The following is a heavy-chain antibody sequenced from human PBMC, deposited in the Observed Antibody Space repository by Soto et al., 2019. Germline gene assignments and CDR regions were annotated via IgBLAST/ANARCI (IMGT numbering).Heavy chain of an antibody. CDR2: ISRSGCT. J-gene: IGHJ4*02. Sequence: GGSLTLSCAASGFSFSNYAMSWVRQAPGKGLERVAGISRSGCTYYIPSLNGRFTISIDTSKNQLYLRLNSVSAADTAVYYCAKDLFEYCTSYFDYWGQGTLVTVSS. CDR3: AKDLFEYCTSYFDY. D-gene: IGHD2-8*01. V-gene: IGHV3-23*02. CDR1: GFSFSNYA.